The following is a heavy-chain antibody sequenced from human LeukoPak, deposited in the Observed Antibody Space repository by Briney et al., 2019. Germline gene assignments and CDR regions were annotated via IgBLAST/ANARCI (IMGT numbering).Heavy chain of an antibody. CDR2: IKQDGSEK. Sequence: GGSLRLSCAASGFAFNYAWVSWVRQAPGKGLEWVANIKQDGSEKYYVDSAKGRFTISRDNAKNSLYLQMNSLRAEDTAVYYCARRRYSGSSQHFDYWGLGTLVTVSS. D-gene: IGHD1-26*01. CDR1: GFAFNYAW. J-gene: IGHJ4*02. V-gene: IGHV3-7*01. CDR3: ARRRYSGSSQHFDY.